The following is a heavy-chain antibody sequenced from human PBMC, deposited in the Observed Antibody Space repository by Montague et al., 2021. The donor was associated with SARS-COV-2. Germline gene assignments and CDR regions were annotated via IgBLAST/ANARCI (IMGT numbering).Heavy chain of an antibody. CDR1: GFTFSNFA. D-gene: IGHD5-12*01. CDR3: ARDFAHYTGYVAGYFDY. CDR2: IKEDGSEK. V-gene: IGHV3-7*03. Sequence: SLRLSCAASGFTFSNFAMSWVRQAPGKGLEWVASIKEDGSEKDYVESVKGRFTISRDNAKNSLHLQMNSLRADDTAVYYCARDFAHYTGYVAGYFDYWGQGTLVTVSS. J-gene: IGHJ4*02.